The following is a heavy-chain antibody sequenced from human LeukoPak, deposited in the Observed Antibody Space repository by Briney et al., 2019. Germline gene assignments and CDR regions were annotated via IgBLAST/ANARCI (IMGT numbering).Heavy chain of an antibody. J-gene: IGHJ6*03. Sequence: GASVKVSCKASGGTLSSYAISWVRQAPGQGLEWMGGIIPIFGTANYAQKFQGRVMITADKSTSTAYMELSSLRSEDTAVYYCAHLGTTVVSPYFYYYYMDVWGKGTMVTVSS. CDR2: IIPIFGTA. CDR3: AHLGTTVVSPYFYYYYMDV. CDR1: GGTLSSYA. V-gene: IGHV1-69*06. D-gene: IGHD4-23*01.